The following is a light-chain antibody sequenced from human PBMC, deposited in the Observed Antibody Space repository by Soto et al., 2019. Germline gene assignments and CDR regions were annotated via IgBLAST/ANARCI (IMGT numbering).Light chain of an antibody. Sequence: QSALRQAGKECGARGQRVPISCTGSSSNIGAGYDVHWYQQLPGTAPKLLIYGNSNRPSGVPDRFSGSKSGTSASLAITGLQAEDEADYYCQSYDSSLSGSDVFGTGTKVTVL. J-gene: IGLJ1*01. CDR1: SSNIGAGYD. V-gene: IGLV1-40*01. CDR2: GNS. CDR3: QSYDSSLSGSDV.